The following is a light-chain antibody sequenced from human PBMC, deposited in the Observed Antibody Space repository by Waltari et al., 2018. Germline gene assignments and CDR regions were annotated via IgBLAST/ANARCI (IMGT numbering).Light chain of an antibody. Sequence: QSVLTQPPSVSGAPRQRVTISCSGSSSNIGHTSFNWYQQLPGKPPKLLIYYDDLLSSGVSDRFSGSKSGTSASLAIAGLQSEDEAHYYCAAWDASLSSWLFGGGTKLTVL. J-gene: IGLJ3*02. CDR3: AAWDASLSSWL. CDR2: YDD. V-gene: IGLV1-36*01. CDR1: SSNIGHTS.